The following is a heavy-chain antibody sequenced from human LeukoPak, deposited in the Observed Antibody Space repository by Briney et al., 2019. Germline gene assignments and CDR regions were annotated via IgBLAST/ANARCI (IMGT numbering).Heavy chain of an antibody. CDR1: GYTFTGYY. Sequence: ASVKVSCKASGYTFTGYYMHWVRQAPGQGLEWMGWINPNSGGTNYAQKFQGRVTMTRDTSISTAYMELSRLRSDDTAVYYCARGGPYISSSSGPLPPSLEGVYWGQGTLVTVSS. J-gene: IGHJ4*02. CDR3: ARGGPYISSSSGPLPPSLEGVY. V-gene: IGHV1-2*02. CDR2: INPNSGGT. D-gene: IGHD6-6*01.